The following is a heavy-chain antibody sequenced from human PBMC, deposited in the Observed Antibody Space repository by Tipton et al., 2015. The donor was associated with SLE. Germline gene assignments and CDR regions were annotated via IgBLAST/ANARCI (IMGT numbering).Heavy chain of an antibody. CDR2: IKQDGSEK. V-gene: IGHV3-7*01. CDR1: GFTFSSYW. D-gene: IGHD6-13*01. Sequence: SLRLSCAASGFTFSSYWMSWVRQAPGKGLEWVANIKQDGSEKYYVDSVKGRFTISRDNAKNSLYLQMNSLRAEDTAVYYCARVFYSSSWYLDHWGQGTLVTVSS. J-gene: IGHJ4*02. CDR3: ARVFYSSSWYLDH.